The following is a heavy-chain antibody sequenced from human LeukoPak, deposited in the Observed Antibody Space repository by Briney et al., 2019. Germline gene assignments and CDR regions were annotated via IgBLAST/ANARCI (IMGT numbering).Heavy chain of an antibody. Sequence: GGSLRLSCAASGFTFSSYAMHWVRQAPGKGLEWVAVISYDGSNKYYADSVKGRFTISRDNSKNTLYLQMNSLRAEDTAVYYCARDRYCSGGSCYPNHIVYWGQGTLVTVSS. CDR2: ISYDGSNK. V-gene: IGHV3-30*04. J-gene: IGHJ4*02. CDR1: GFTFSSYA. D-gene: IGHD2-15*01. CDR3: ARDRYCSGGSCYPNHIVY.